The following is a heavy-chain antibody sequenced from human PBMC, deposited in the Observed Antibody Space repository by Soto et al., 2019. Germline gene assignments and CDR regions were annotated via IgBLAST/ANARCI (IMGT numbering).Heavy chain of an antibody. J-gene: IGHJ4*02. Sequence: GGSLRLSCAASGFTFSNAWMSWVRQAPGKGLEWVGRIKSKTDGGTTDYAAPVKGRFTISRDDSKNTLYLQMNSLKTEDTAVYYCTTEGQQLDGYYFDYWGQGTLVTVSS. D-gene: IGHD6-13*01. V-gene: IGHV3-15*01. CDR3: TTEGQQLDGYYFDY. CDR1: GFTFSNAW. CDR2: IKSKTDGGTT.